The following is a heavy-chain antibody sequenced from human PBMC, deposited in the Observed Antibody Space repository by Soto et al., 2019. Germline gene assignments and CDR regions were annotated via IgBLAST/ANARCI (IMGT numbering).Heavy chain of an antibody. D-gene: IGHD2-2*01. CDR2: IWYDGSNK. CDR1: GFTCSYYG. CDR3: ARDRPHAQLPPYYGMDV. Sequence: GGSLRLSCGACGFTCSYYGMHWVRQTPGKGLEWVAVIWYDGSNKYYADSVKGRFTISRDNSKNTLYLHMNSRRAEDTAVYYCARDRPHAQLPPYYGMDVWGQGTTVTVSS. J-gene: IGHJ6*02. V-gene: IGHV3-33*01.